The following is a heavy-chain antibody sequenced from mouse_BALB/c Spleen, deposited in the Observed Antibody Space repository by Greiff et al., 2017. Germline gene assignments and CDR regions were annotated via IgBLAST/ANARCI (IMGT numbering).Heavy chain of an antibody. V-gene: IGHV14-4*02. CDR1: GFNIKDYY. Sequence: VQLQQSGAELVRSGASVKLSCTASGFNIKDYYMHWVKQRPEQGLEWIGWIDPENGDTEYAPKFQGKATMTADTSSNTAYLQLSSLTSEDTAVYYCHACTRGYFDVWGAGTTVTVSS. CDR2: IDPENGDT. CDR3: HACTRGYFDV. J-gene: IGHJ1*01.